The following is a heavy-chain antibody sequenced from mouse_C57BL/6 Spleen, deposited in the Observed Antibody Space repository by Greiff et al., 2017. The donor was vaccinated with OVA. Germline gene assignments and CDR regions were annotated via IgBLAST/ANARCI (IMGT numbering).Heavy chain of an antibody. D-gene: IGHD2-1*01. J-gene: IGHJ4*01. CDR2: IYPGSGST. V-gene: IGHV1-55*01. Sequence: QVQLQQPGAELVKPGASVKMSCKASGYTFTSYWITWVKQRPGQGLEWIGDIYPGSGSTNYNEKFKSKATLTVDTASSTAYMQLSSLTSEDSAVYYCAGGNLYYYAMDYWGQGTSVTVSS. CDR1: GYTFTSYW. CDR3: AGGNLYYYAMDY.